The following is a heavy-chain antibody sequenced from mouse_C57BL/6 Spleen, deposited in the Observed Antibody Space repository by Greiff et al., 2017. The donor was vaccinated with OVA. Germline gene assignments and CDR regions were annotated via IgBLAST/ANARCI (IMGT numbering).Heavy chain of an antibody. J-gene: IGHJ3*01. D-gene: IGHD4-1*01. Sequence: VQLQQSGPELVKPGASVKISCKASGYSFTGYYMNWVKQSPEKSLEWIGEINPSTGGTTYNQKFKAKATLTVDKSSSTAYMQLKSLTSEDSAVYYCAITGGNLFAYWGQGTLVTVSA. CDR3: AITGGNLFAY. V-gene: IGHV1-42*01. CDR2: INPSTGGT. CDR1: GYSFTGYY.